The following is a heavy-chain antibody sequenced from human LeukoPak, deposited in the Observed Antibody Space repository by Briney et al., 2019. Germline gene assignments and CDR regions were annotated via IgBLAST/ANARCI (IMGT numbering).Heavy chain of an antibody. CDR1: GFTFTTYA. V-gene: IGHV3-23*01. J-gene: IGHJ4*02. CDR3: ARMVASVVVPAAMSDY. Sequence: GGSLRLSCGASGFTFTTYAMTWVRQAPGKGLEWVSSITGSGGSTYYGDSVKGRFTISRDNSKNTLYLQMNSLRAEDTAVYYCARMVASVVVPAAMSDYWGQGTLVTVSS. CDR2: ITGSGGST. D-gene: IGHD2-2*01.